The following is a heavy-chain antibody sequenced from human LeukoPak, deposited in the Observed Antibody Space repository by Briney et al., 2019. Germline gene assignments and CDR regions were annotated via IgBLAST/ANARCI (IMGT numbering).Heavy chain of an antibody. CDR1: GGSIGSYY. J-gene: IGHJ4*02. Sequence: PSETLSLTCTVSGGSIGSYYWSWIRQPPGKGLEWIGYIYYSGSTNYNPSLKSRVTISVDTSKSQFSLKLSSVTAADTAVYYCARHTSYYDFWSGFDYWGQGTLVTVSS. CDR3: ARHTSYYDFWSGFDY. CDR2: IYYSGST. D-gene: IGHD3-3*01. V-gene: IGHV4-59*08.